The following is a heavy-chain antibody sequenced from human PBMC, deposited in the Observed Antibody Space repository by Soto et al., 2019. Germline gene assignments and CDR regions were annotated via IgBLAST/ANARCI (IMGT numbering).Heavy chain of an antibody. D-gene: IGHD3-3*01. CDR3: ANDYDLWSGYEDNWFDP. V-gene: IGHV3-23*01. CDR1: GFTFSSYA. J-gene: IGHJ5*02. CDR2: ISGSGGST. Sequence: GGSLRLSCAASGFTFSSYAMSWVRQAPGKGLEWVSAISGSGGSTYYADSVKGRFTISRDNSKNTLYLQMNSLRAEDTAVYYCANDYDLWSGYEDNWFDPWGQGTLVTVSS.